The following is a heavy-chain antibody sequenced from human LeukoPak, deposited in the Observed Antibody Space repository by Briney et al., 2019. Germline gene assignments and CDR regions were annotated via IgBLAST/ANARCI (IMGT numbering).Heavy chain of an antibody. V-gene: IGHV3-74*03. J-gene: IGHJ4*02. Sequence: GGSLRLSCAASGFSFSSYWMHWVRQAPGKGLVWVSRIKSDGTITTYADSVQGRFTISRDNAKNTLYLQMNSLRAEDTAVYYCARRGASTGGLDWGQGTLVIVSS. D-gene: IGHD1-14*01. CDR1: GFSFSSYW. CDR3: ARRGASTGGLD. CDR2: IKSDGTIT.